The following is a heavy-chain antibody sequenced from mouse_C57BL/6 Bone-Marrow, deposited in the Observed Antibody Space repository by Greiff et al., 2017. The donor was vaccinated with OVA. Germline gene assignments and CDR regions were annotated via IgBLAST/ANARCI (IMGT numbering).Heavy chain of an antibody. CDR2: IDPSDSYT. CDR1: GYTFTSYW. D-gene: IGHD2-3*01. Sequence: QVQLQQPGAELVRPGTSVKLSCKASGYTFTSYWMHWVKQRPGQGLEWIGVIDPSDSYTNYHQKLKGKATLTVDTSSSTAYMQLSSLTSEDSAVYYCARRDGYYAWYFDVWGTGTTVTVSS. CDR3: ARRDGYYAWYFDV. J-gene: IGHJ1*03. V-gene: IGHV1-59*01.